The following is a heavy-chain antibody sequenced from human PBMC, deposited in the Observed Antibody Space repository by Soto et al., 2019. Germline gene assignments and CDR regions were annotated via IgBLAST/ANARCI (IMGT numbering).Heavy chain of an antibody. CDR3: AADPYCGGDCYFDY. V-gene: IGHV1-58*01. J-gene: IGHJ4*02. D-gene: IGHD2-21*02. CDR1: GFTSFTSA. Sequence: RASVKVSCKASGFTSFTSAVQWVRQARGQRLEWIGWIVVASGNTNYAQQFQERVTITRDMSTNTAYMELSSLRSEDTAVYYCAADPYCGGDCYFDYWGQGIMVTVS. CDR2: IVVASGNT.